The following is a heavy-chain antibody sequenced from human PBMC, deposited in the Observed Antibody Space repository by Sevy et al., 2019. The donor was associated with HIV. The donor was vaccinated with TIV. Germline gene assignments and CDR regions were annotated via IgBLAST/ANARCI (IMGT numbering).Heavy chain of an antibody. J-gene: IGHJ4*02. CDR3: TRDMYGIDY. CDR1: GFTFTNYW. V-gene: IGHV3-74*01. CDR2: VDNDGSGT. D-gene: IGHD2-8*01. Sequence: GGSLRLSCAASGFTFTNYWMHWVRQAPGKGLEWVSSVDNDGSGTNYADSVKGRFTISRDNAKNTVYLQMNSLRAEDTVVYYCTRDMYGIDYWGQGTLVTVSS.